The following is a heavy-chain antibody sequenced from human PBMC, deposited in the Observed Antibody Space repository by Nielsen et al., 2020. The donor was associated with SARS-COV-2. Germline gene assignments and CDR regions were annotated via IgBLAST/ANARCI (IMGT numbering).Heavy chain of an antibody. D-gene: IGHD1-7*01. CDR1: GGTFSSYA. Sequence: SVKVSCKASGGTFSSYAISWVRQAPGQGLEWMGGIIPIFGTANYAQKFQGRVTITADESTSTAYMELSSLRSEDTAVYYCARDRGELLAPHYYMDVWGKGTTVTVSS. CDR3: ARDRGELLAPHYYMDV. J-gene: IGHJ6*03. CDR2: IIPIFGTA. V-gene: IGHV1-69*13.